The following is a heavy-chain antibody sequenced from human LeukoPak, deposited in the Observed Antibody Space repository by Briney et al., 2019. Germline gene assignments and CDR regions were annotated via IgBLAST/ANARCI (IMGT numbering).Heavy chain of an antibody. Sequence: PSETLSLILAVYCGSFRCYYWSWIRQPPGKGLEWIGEINHSGSTNYNPSLKSRVTISVDTSKNQFSLKLSSVTAADTAVYYCAREIVVVSPDAFDIWGQGTMVTVSS. V-gene: IGHV4-34*01. J-gene: IGHJ3*02. CDR2: INHSGST. D-gene: IGHD3-22*01. CDR1: CGSFRCYY. CDR3: AREIVVVSPDAFDI.